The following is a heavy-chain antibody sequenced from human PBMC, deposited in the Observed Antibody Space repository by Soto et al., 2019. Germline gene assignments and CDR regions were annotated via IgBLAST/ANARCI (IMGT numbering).Heavy chain of an antibody. Sequence: EVQLLESGGGLVQPGGSLRLSCAASGFTFRNYAVPWVRQAPGTGLEWVSTISGSGGSTYYADSVKGRFTISRDNSKNTLYLQMNSLRAEDTDVYYCAKDQGSSWYEIDFWGQGTLVTVSS. J-gene: IGHJ4*02. CDR3: AKDQGSSWYEIDF. V-gene: IGHV3-23*01. CDR1: GFTFRNYA. CDR2: ISGSGGST. D-gene: IGHD6-13*01.